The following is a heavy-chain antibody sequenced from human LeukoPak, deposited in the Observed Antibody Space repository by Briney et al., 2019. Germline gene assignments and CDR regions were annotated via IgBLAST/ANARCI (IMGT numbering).Heavy chain of an antibody. CDR3: ARTASIVQYYYDSSGYFDY. V-gene: IGHV1-3*03. Sequence: GASVKVSCKASGYTFTSYAMHWVRQAPGQRLEWMGWINAGNGNTKYSQEFQGRVTITRDTSASTAYMELSSLRSEDMAVYYCARTASIVQYYYDSSGYFDYWGQGTLVTVSS. J-gene: IGHJ4*02. D-gene: IGHD3-22*01. CDR1: GYTFTSYA. CDR2: INAGNGNT.